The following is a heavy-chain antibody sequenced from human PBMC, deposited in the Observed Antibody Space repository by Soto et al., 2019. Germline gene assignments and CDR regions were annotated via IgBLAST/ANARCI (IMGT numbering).Heavy chain of an antibody. J-gene: IGHJ5*02. V-gene: IGHV1-69*04. CDR2: IIPILGIA. Sequence: SVKVSCKTSGYTFTNYFIHWVRQAPGQGLEWMGRIIPILGIANYAQKFQGRVTITADKSTSTAYMELSSLRSEDTAVYYCARGPPIDIVVVPAAPGSWFDPWGQGTLVTVSS. D-gene: IGHD2-2*01. CDR1: GYTFTNYF. CDR3: ARGPPIDIVVVPAAPGSWFDP.